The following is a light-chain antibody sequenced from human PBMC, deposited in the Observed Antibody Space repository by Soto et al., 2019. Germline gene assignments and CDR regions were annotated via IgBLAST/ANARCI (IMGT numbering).Light chain of an antibody. CDR1: GSNIGSHS. V-gene: IGLV1-44*01. CDR2: NQN. CDR3: ATWDYSLNAWV. Sequence: QSVLTQPPSTSGTPGQRFTISCSGSGSNIGSHSVNWYQHLPGTAPTLLIYNQNQRPSGVPDRFSAAQFGTSASLAITGLQSDDEAAYYCATWDYSLNAWVFGGGTKLTVL. J-gene: IGLJ3*02.